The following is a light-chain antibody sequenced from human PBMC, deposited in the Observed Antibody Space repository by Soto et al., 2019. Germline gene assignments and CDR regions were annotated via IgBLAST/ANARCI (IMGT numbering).Light chain of an antibody. CDR3: QQLSNWPLT. V-gene: IGKV3-11*01. CDR2: DAS. Sequence: EIVLTQSPATVSLSPGERATLSCRASQRVSGYLAWYQHKPGQAPRLLISDASNRATGIPARFSGSGSETDFTLTIRSLEPEDSAVYYCQQLSNWPLTFGGGTKVEIK. J-gene: IGKJ4*01. CDR1: QRVSGY.